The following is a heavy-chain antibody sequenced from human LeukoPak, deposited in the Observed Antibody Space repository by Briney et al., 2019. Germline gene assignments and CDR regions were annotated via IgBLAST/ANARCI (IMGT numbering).Heavy chain of an antibody. CDR3: ARIAHAVVPL. Sequence: SQTLSLTCAISGDSVSSNSAAWSWIRQSPSRGLEWLGRTYYRSQWYNDYAVSVQSRITINPDTSKNHFSLQLNSVTPEDTAVYYCARIAHAVVPLWGQGTPVIVSS. CDR2: TYYRSQWYN. J-gene: IGHJ4*02. D-gene: IGHD2-2*01. V-gene: IGHV6-1*01. CDR1: GDSVSSNSAA.